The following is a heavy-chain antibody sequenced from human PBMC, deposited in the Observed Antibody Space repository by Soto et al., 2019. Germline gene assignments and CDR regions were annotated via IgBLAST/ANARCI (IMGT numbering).Heavy chain of an antibody. CDR3: PRPPGNYYGRFDP. J-gene: IGHJ5*02. CDR2: IYYSGST. V-gene: IGHV4-39*01. D-gene: IGHD1-26*01. Sequence: QLQLQESGPGLVKPSETLSLICTVSGGSISSRSYYWGWIRQPPGKGLEWIGSIYYSGSTYYNPSLKSRVTISVDTSKNQFSLQPSSATASDTAVYYCPRPPGNYYGRFDPWGQGTLVTVSS. CDR1: GGSISSRSYY.